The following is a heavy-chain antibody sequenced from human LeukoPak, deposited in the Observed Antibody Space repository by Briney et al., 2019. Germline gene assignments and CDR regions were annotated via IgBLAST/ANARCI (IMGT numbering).Heavy chain of an antibody. V-gene: IGHV6-1*01. CDR2: TYYRSKWYN. CDR3: ARAVAGTEGWFDY. J-gene: IGHJ4*02. CDR1: GDSVSSNSFA. D-gene: IGHD6-19*01. Sequence: SQTLSLTCAISGDSVSSNSFAWNWIRQSPSRGLEWLGRTYYRSKWYNDYAVPVKSRIAINPDTSRNQFSLQLNSVTPEDTAVYYCARAVAGTEGWFDYRGQGALVTVSS.